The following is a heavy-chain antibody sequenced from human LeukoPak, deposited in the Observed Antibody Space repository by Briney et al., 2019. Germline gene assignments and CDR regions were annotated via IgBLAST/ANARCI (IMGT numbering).Heavy chain of an antibody. J-gene: IGHJ4*02. CDR3: ARSSQGALNYGDPLFDY. CDR2: IYPGDSDT. CDR1: GYSFTSYW. Sequence: GESLKISCKGSGYSFTSYWIGWVRQVPGKGLEWMGIIYPGDSDTRYSPSFQGQVTISADKSISTAYLQWSSLKASDTAMYYCARSSQGALNYGDPLFDYWGQGTLVTVSS. V-gene: IGHV5-51*01. D-gene: IGHD4-17*01.